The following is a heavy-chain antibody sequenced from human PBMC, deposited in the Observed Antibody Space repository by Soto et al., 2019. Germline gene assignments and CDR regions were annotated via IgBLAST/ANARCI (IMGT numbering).Heavy chain of an antibody. V-gene: IGHV3-30*18. CDR1: GFTFSSYG. D-gene: IGHD3-10*01. CDR3: AKRYYYASGSLDY. CDR2: ISYDGSNK. Sequence: GGSLRLSCAASGFTFSSYGMHWVRQAPGKGLEWVAVISYDGSNKYYADSVKGRFTISRDNSKNTLYLQISSLRAEDTAIYYCAKRYYYASGSLDYWGQGTLVTVSS. J-gene: IGHJ4*02.